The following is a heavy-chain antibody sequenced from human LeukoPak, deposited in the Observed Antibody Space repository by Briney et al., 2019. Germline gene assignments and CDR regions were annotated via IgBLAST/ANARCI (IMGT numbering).Heavy chain of an antibody. CDR1: GYTFTGYY. Sequence: ASVKVSCKASGYTFTGYYMHWVRQAPGQGLEWMGWINPNSGGTNYAQKFQGRVTMTRDTSISTAYMELSRLRSDDTAVYYRARPNSGYYYFDSWGQGTLVTVSS. J-gene: IGHJ4*02. D-gene: IGHD5-12*01. V-gene: IGHV1-2*02. CDR2: INPNSGGT. CDR3: ARPNSGYYYFDS.